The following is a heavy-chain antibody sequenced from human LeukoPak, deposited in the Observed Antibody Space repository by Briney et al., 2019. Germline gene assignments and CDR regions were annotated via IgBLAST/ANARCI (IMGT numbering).Heavy chain of an antibody. CDR2: VRNDGFDT. CDR1: GLTFTNHG. J-gene: IGHJ4*02. CDR3: ARDRGKDYFGD. Sequence: GGSLRLSCVTSGLTFTNHGFHWLRQAADKGLEWVAFVRNDGFDTYHPNSVKGRFSISRDDSKSTVYLQMNSLRAEDTALYYCARDRGKDYFGDWGQGTQVTVSS. D-gene: IGHD4-23*01. V-gene: IGHV3-30*02.